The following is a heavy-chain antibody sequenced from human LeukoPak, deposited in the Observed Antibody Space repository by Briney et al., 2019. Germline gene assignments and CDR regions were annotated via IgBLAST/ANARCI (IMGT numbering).Heavy chain of an antibody. CDR1: GFPFISYA. J-gene: IGHJ4*02. Sequence: PGGSLRLSCAASGFPFISYAMHWVRQAPGKGLEWVAVISYDGSNKYYADSVKGRFTISRDNSKNTLYLKMNSIRAEDRTVYYSARGGYYYDSSGHPDYFDYWGRGTLVTVSS. V-gene: IGHV3-30-3*01. D-gene: IGHD3-22*01. CDR3: ARGGYYYDSSGHPDYFDY. CDR2: ISYDGSNK.